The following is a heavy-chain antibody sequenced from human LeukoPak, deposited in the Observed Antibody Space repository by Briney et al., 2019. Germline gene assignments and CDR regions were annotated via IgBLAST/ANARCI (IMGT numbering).Heavy chain of an antibody. CDR3: ARDWTYCTNNIRHRSGLDQ. D-gene: IGHD2-8*01. CDR2: INQAGSEK. V-gene: IGHV3-7*01. J-gene: IGHJ4*02. CDR1: DFTLSNYW. Sequence: GGSLRLSCTASDFTLSNYWMSWVRQAPGKGLEWVANINQAGSEKYYVDSVEGRFTISRDNAKNSLYLQMNSLRAEDTAVYYCARDWTYCTNNIRHRSGLDQWDQGTLVTVSS.